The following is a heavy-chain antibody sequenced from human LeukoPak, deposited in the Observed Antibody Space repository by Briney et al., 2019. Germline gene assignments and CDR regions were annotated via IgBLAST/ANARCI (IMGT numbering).Heavy chain of an antibody. CDR2: INPNSGGT. CDR1: GYTFTGYY. V-gene: IGHV1-2*02. CDR3: ARVYYVYGDYVHGMDV. D-gene: IGHD4-17*01. J-gene: IGHJ6*02. Sequence: GASVKVSCKASGYTFTGYYMHWVRQAPGQGLEWMGWINPNSGGTNYAQKFQGRVTMTRDTSISTAYMELSRLRSDDTAVYYCARVYYVYGDYVHGMDVWGQGTTVTVSS.